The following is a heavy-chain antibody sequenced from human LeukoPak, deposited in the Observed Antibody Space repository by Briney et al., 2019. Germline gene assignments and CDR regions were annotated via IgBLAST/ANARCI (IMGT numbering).Heavy chain of an antibody. D-gene: IGHD1-7*01. CDR3: ARRWNYGRNYYIDV. CDR1: GGSFSNYY. J-gene: IGHJ6*03. CDR2: INDSGRT. Sequence: SETLSPTCAVHGGSFSNYYWSWVRQPPREGVGWVGEINDSGRTNYNPSLMSRVTVSVDTSKKQFSLRLTSVTATDTAVYYCARRWNYGRNYYIDVWGKGATVSVSS. V-gene: IGHV4-34*01.